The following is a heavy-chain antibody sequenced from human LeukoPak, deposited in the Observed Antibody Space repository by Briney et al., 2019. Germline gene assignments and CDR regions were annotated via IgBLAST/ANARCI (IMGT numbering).Heavy chain of an antibody. D-gene: IGHD2-2*01. CDR2: IYHSGSP. CDR3: AGSSTSYDY. Sequence: SETLSLTCAVSGYSISSGYYWGWIRQPPGKGLEWIGIIYHSGSPYYNPSLKSRVTISVDTSKNQFSLKLSSVTAADTAVYYCAGSSTSYDYWGQGTLVTVSS. CDR1: GYSISSGYY. J-gene: IGHJ4*02. V-gene: IGHV4-38-2*01.